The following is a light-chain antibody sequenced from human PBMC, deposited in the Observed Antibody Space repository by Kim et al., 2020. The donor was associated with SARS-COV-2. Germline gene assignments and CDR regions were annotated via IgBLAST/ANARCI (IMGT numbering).Light chain of an antibody. J-gene: IGKJ3*01. CDR1: QNIKSH. CDR2: AAS. Sequence: GSVGDRVTITCRKSQNIKSHLNWYHQKPGRAPKLLIYAASALQGGVPSRFSGSGSETDFTLTISSLQPEDFATYFCQQTYISPFTFGPGTKVDIK. V-gene: IGKV1-39*01. CDR3: QQTYISPFT.